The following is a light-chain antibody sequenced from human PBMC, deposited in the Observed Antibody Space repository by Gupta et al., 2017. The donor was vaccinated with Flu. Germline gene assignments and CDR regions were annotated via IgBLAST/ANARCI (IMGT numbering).Light chain of an antibody. CDR2: GVN. J-gene: IGLJ1*01. V-gene: IGLV2-14*01. Sequence: QSALTQPASVSGSPGQSIAISCTGTTSDVGANNYVSWYQQHPGKAPELMIYGVNNRPSGVSDRFSGSKSGNTASLTISGLQGEDEADYYCSSYRSSSTSFFFGTGTKVTVL. CDR3: SSYRSSSTSFF. CDR1: TSDVGANNY.